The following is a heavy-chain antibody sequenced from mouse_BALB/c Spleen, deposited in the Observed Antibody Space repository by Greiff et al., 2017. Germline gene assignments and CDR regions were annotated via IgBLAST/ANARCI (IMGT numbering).Heavy chain of an antibody. CDR2: ISYSGST. Sequence: EVKLMESGPGLVKPSQSLSLTCTVTGYSITSDYAWNWIRQFPGNKLEWMGYISYSGSTSYNPSLKSRISITRDTSKNQFFLQLNSVTTEDTATYYCARSAHYYGYGFDDWGQGTTLTVSS. D-gene: IGHD1-2*01. CDR1: GYSITSDYA. V-gene: IGHV3-2*02. J-gene: IGHJ2*01. CDR3: ARSAHYYGYGFDD.